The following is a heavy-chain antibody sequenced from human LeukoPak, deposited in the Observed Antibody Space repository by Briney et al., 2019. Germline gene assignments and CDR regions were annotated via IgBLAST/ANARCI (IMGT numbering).Heavy chain of an antibody. CDR3: ARNGHYSLDY. V-gene: IGHV4-39*07. D-gene: IGHD3-10*01. CDR1: GGSISSSSYY. Sequence: SETLSLTCTVSGGSISSSSYYWGWLRQPPGTWLEWIGCIYYSGSTYYNPSLKSRVTISVDTSKNQFSLKLSSVTAADTAVYHCARNGHYSLDYWGQGILVTVSS. J-gene: IGHJ4*02. CDR2: IYYSGST.